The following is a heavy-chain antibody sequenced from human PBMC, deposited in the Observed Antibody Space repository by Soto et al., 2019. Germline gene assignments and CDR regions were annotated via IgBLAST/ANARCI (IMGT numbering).Heavy chain of an antibody. CDR2: IFYSGST. J-gene: IGHJ4*02. CDR3: ARVTAILDCDY. Sequence: SETLSLTCTVSGGSISSYYWGWIRQPPGKGLEWIGSIFYSGSTYYNPSLKSRVTISVDTSKNQFSLKLSSVTAADTAVYYCARVTAILDCDYWGQGTLVTVSS. CDR1: GGSISSYY. D-gene: IGHD2-21*02. V-gene: IGHV4-39*07.